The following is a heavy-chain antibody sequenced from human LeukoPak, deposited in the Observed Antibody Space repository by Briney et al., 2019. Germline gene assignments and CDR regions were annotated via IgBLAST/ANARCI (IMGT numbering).Heavy chain of an antibody. Sequence: GASVKVSCKASGYTFTGYYMHWVRQAPGQGLEWMGWINPNSGGTNYAQKSQGRVTMTRDTSISTAYMELSRLRSDDTAVYYCARVSHSGSYYSDYWGQGTLVTVSS. D-gene: IGHD1-26*01. V-gene: IGHV1-2*02. CDR2: INPNSGGT. CDR1: GYTFTGYY. CDR3: ARVSHSGSYYSDY. J-gene: IGHJ4*02.